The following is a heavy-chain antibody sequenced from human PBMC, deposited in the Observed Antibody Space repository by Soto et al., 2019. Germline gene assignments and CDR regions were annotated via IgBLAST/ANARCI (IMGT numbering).Heavy chain of an antibody. CDR3: ARESSGYSSYFDF. Sequence: EVQLVESGGGLVQPGGSLRLSCAGSGLTFSSHWIHWVCQAPGRGLVWVSRISSDGSTTTYADSVKGRFTISRDNAKNTLYLQINSLRAEDTAVYYCARESSGYSSYFDFWGQGTLVTVSS. D-gene: IGHD5-12*01. V-gene: IGHV3-74*01. J-gene: IGHJ4*02. CDR1: GLTFSSHW. CDR2: ISSDGSTT.